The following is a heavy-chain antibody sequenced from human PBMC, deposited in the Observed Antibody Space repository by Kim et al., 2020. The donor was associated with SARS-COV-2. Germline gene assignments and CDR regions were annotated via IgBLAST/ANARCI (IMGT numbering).Heavy chain of an antibody. D-gene: IGHD3-10*01. Sequence: SRVTISGDTSKNQFSLKLSSVTAADTAVYYCARGNVLLWFGESDDAFDIWGQGTMVTVSS. CDR3: ARGNVLLWFGESDDAFDI. V-gene: IGHV4-34*01. J-gene: IGHJ3*02.